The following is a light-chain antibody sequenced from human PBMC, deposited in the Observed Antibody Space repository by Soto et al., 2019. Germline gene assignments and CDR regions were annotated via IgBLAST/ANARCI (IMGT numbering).Light chain of an antibody. CDR3: QQRSNWPIT. CDR1: QSISSY. Sequence: EVVLAQAPATLSLSTGERATLSWRASQSISSYLAWYQQKPGQAPRLLIYDASNRATGIPARFSGSGSGAGFTLTISSLEPEHFAVYYCQQRSNWPITFGQGTRLEI. CDR2: DAS. V-gene: IGKV3-11*01. J-gene: IGKJ5*01.